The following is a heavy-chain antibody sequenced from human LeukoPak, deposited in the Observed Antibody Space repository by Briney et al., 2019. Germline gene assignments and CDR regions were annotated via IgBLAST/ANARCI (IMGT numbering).Heavy chain of an antibody. V-gene: IGHV3-48*03. J-gene: IGHJ4*02. CDR1: GFTFSSYE. D-gene: IGHD6-13*01. CDR3: ASRIAAAGSFDY. Sequence: GGSLRLSCAASGFTFSSYEMNWVRQAPGKGLEWVSYISSSGSTIYYADSVKGRFTISRDNAKNSLYLQMNSLRAEDTAVYYCASRIAAAGSFDYWGQGTLVTVS. CDR2: ISSSGSTI.